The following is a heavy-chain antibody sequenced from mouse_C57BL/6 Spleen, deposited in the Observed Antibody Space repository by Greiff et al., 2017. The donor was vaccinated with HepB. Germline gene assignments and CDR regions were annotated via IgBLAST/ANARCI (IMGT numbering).Heavy chain of an antibody. D-gene: IGHD4-1*01. Sequence: QVQLQQPGAELVRPGSSVKLSCKASGYTFTSYWMDWVKQRPGQGLEWIGNIYPSDSETHYNQKFKDKATLTVDKSCSTAYMQLSSLTSEDSAVYYCARSWDEGFAYWGQGTLVTVSA. V-gene: IGHV1-61*01. CDR3: ARSWDEGFAY. CDR1: GYTFTSYW. CDR2: IYPSDSET. J-gene: IGHJ3*01.